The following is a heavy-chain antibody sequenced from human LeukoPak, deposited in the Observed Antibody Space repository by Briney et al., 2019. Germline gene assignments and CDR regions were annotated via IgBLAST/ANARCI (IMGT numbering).Heavy chain of an antibody. CDR3: VGGVLRYFDGDSYFDY. J-gene: IGHJ4*02. CDR1: GGSFSGYY. V-gene: IGHV4-34*01. D-gene: IGHD3-9*01. Sequence: SETLSLTCAVYGGSFSGYYWSWIRQPPGKGLEWIGEINHSGSTNYNPSLKSRVTISVDTSKNQFSLKLSSVTAADTAVYYCVGGVLRYFDGDSYFDYWGQGTLVTVSS. CDR2: INHSGST.